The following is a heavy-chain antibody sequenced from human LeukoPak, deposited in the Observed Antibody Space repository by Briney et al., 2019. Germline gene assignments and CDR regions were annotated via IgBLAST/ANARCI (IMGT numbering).Heavy chain of an antibody. J-gene: IGHJ3*02. CDR2: IGGSGRST. CDR1: GFTFDNYD. D-gene: IGHD2/OR15-2a*01. V-gene: IGHV3-23*01. CDR3: ARESGNTFNNPFDM. Sequence: PGGSLTLSCAASGFTFDNYDMTWVRQAPGKGLEWVSGIGGSGRSTYYADSVKGRFTISRDNSKNTLYLQMNSLRADDTALYYCARESGNTFNNPFDMWGQGTMVIVSS.